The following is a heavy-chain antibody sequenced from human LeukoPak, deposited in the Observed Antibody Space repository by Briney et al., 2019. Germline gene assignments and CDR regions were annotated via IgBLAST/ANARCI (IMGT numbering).Heavy chain of an antibody. D-gene: IGHD3-10*01. CDR2: VTGSGTT. V-gene: IGHV3-23*01. Sequence: GGSLRLSCVASGFTFGNYAMSWVRKAQGKGLKWVSVVTGSGTTYYTDSVQGRFTVSRDNAKNTLFLQMNNLGAEDTAIYYCAKDRRYYYGSGSSLDFWGQGTLVIVSS. CDR1: GFTFGNYA. CDR3: AKDRRYYYGSGSSLDF. J-gene: IGHJ4*02.